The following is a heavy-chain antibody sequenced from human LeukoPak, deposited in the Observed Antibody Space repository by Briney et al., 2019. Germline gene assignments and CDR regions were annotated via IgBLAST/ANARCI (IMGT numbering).Heavy chain of an antibody. CDR2: ISGSGSGGST. J-gene: IGHJ4*02. CDR1: GFTFSSSA. CDR3: AKSGYNRFDY. V-gene: IGHV3-23*01. D-gene: IGHD5-24*01. Sequence: QPGGSLRLSCPASGFTFSSSAMGWVRQAPGKGLEWVSSISGSGSGGSTYYADSVKGRFTISRDNSKNTLYLQMNSLRAEDTAVYYCAKSGYNRFDYWGQGTLVTVSS.